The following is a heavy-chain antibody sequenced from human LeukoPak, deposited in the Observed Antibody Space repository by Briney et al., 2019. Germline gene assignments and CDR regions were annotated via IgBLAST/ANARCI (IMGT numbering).Heavy chain of an antibody. Sequence: GGSLRLSCAASGFTFSSYAMSWVCQAPGKGLEWVSAISGSGGSTYYADSVKGRFTISRDNSKNTLYLQMNSLRAEDTAVYYCAKEVRDFWSGSSGWFDPWGQGTLVTVSS. CDR2: ISGSGGST. J-gene: IGHJ5*02. CDR1: GFTFSSYA. D-gene: IGHD3-3*01. CDR3: AKEVRDFWSGSSGWFDP. V-gene: IGHV3-23*01.